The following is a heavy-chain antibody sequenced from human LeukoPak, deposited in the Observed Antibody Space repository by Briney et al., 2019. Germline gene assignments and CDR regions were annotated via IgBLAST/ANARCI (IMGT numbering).Heavy chain of an antibody. D-gene: IGHD4-17*01. V-gene: IGHV7-4-1*02. Sequence: ASVKVSCKASGYTFTSYAMNWVRQAPGQGLEWMGWINTNTGNPTYAQGFTGRFVFSLDTSVSTAYLQVSSLKAEDTAVYYCARDPGLVDGARFDPWGQGTLVTVSS. CDR3: ARDPGLVDGARFDP. J-gene: IGHJ5*02. CDR1: GYTFTSYA. CDR2: INTNTGNP.